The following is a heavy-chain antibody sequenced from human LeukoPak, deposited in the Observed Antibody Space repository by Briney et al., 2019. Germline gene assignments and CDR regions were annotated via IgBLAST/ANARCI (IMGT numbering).Heavy chain of an antibody. CDR1: GGSISSYY. CDR2: IYYSGST. Sequence: SETLSLTCTVSGGSISSYYWSWIRQPPGKGLEWIGYIYYSGSTNYNPSLKSRVTISVDTSKNQFSLKLSSVIAADTAVYYCAREIGYYDFWSGHWFDPWGQGTLVTVSS. CDR3: AREIGYYDFWSGHWFDP. J-gene: IGHJ5*02. V-gene: IGHV4-59*01. D-gene: IGHD3-3*01.